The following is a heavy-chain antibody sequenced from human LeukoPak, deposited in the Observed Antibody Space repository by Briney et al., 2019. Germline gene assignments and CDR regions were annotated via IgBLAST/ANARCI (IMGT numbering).Heavy chain of an antibody. J-gene: IGHJ4*02. D-gene: IGHD5-12*01. Sequence: GGSLRLSCAASGFTFSSYAMSWVRQAPGKGLEWVSAISGSGGSTYYADSVKGRFTISRDDSKNTAYLQMNSLKTEDTALYYCTRLEDIVATSNFDFWGQGTLVTVSS. CDR3: TRLEDIVATSNFDF. V-gene: IGHV3-23*01. CDR2: ISGSGGST. CDR1: GFTFSSYA.